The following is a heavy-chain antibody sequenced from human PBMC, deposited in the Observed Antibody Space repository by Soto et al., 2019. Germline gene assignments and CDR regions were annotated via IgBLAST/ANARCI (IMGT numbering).Heavy chain of an antibody. V-gene: IGHV3-15*07. CDR1: GFIFSNAW. CDR3: TPDHPYYYDGSSYDH. D-gene: IGHD3-22*01. J-gene: IGHJ4*02. CDR2: IKSKTDGGKT. Sequence: EVQLVESGGGLVKPGGSLRLSCAASGFIFSNAWLNWVRQAPGKGLEWVGRIKSKTDGGKTDYAAPVKGRFTISRDDSKSTVFLQMSSLKIEDTAVYHCTPDHPYYYDGSSYDHWGRGTLVIVSS.